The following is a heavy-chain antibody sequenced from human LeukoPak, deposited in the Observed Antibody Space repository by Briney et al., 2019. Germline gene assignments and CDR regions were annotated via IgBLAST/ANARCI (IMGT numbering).Heavy chain of an antibody. CDR1: GYTFTAFF. D-gene: IGHD2-2*01. Sequence: VASVKVSRKASGYTFTAFFMHWVRQAPGQGLEWMGRINPNSGDTNYAQKFQGRVTISVDTSKNQFSLKLSSVTAADTAVYYCARVPATATPSYYYYYGMDVWGQGTTVTVSS. CDR3: ARVPATATPSYYYYYGMDV. J-gene: IGHJ6*02. V-gene: IGHV1-2*06. CDR2: INPNSGDT.